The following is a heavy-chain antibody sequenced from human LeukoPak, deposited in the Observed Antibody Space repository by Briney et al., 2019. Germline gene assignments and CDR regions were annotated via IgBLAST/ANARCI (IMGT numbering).Heavy chain of an antibody. CDR1: GGSISSYY. J-gene: IGHJ4*02. CDR3: ARGDDGYGPYFDY. Sequence: SETLSLTCTVSGGSISSYYWSWIRQPPGKGLEWIGYIYYSGSTNYNPSLKSRVTISVDTSKNQFSLKLSSVTAADTAVYYCARGDDGYGPYFDYWGQGTLVTVPS. CDR2: IYYSGST. V-gene: IGHV4-59*01. D-gene: IGHD5-18*01.